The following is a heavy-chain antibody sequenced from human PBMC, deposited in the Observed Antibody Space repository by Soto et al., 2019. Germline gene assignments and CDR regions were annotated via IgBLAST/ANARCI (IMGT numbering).Heavy chain of an antibody. V-gene: IGHV3-11*01. D-gene: IGHD2-15*01. Sequence: PGGSLRLSCAASGFTFSDYYMSWIRQAPGKGLEWVSYISSSGSTIYYADSVKGRFTISRDNSKNTLYLQMNSLRAEDTAVYYCASNTGITPVVVVAATPNWFDPWGQGTLVTVSS. J-gene: IGHJ5*02. CDR1: GFTFSDYY. CDR2: ISSSGSTI. CDR3: ASNTGITPVVVVAATPNWFDP.